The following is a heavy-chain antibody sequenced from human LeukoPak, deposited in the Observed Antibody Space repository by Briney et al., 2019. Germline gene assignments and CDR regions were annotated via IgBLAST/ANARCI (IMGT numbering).Heavy chain of an antibody. D-gene: IGHD1-1*01. CDR1: GGSFSGYY. V-gene: IGHV4-34*01. CDR3: ARRRYSLDP. J-gene: IGHJ5*02. CDR2: INHSGST. Sequence: SETLSLTCVVYGGSFSGYYWSWIRQPPGKGLEWIGEINHSGSTNYNPSLKSRVTISVDTSKNQFSLKLSSVTAADTAVYYCARRRYSLDPWGQGTLVTVSS.